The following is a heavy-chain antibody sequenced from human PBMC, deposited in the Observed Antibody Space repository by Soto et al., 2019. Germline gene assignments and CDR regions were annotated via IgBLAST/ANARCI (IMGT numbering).Heavy chain of an antibody. Sequence: GASVKVSCKASGYTFTSYAMHWVRQAPGQRLEWMGWINAGNGNTKYSQKFQGRVTITRDTSASTAYMELSSLRSEDTAVYYCARGLAIFGVVSPGWFDPWGQGTLVTVSS. CDR2: INAGNGNT. J-gene: IGHJ5*02. D-gene: IGHD3-3*02. CDR1: GYTFTSYA. V-gene: IGHV1-3*01. CDR3: ARGLAIFGVVSPGWFDP.